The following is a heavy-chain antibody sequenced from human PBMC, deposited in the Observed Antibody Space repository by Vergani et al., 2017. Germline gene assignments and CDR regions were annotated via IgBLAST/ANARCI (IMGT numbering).Heavy chain of an antibody. J-gene: IGHJ6*04. Sequence: EVQLVEYGGGLVQPGGSLRLSCAASGFTFSGSAMHWVRQTSGKGLEWIGRIRDKTYYYASAYAVSVKGRFIISRDDSKKTAYLQMNRRTIEDTAVYYCYYDFWAGYESWDVWGKGTTVTVSS. CDR3: YYDFWAGYESWDV. V-gene: IGHV3-73*01. CDR1: GFTFSGSA. D-gene: IGHD3-3*01. CDR2: IRDKTYYYAS.